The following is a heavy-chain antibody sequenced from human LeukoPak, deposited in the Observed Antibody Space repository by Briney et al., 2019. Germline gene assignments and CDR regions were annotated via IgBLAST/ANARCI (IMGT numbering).Heavy chain of an antibody. Sequence: SETLSLTCSVVNASISTYYWSWIRQPPGKGLEWIGYISSSGNTNYNPSLKSRLTISVDTSKNHFSLRLTSVTAADTAVYYCARVLTIFGVVISYGAFDIWGQGTLVTVSS. CDR2: ISSSGNT. V-gene: IGHV4-59*01. J-gene: IGHJ3*02. CDR3: ARVLTIFGVVISYGAFDI. CDR1: NASISTYY. D-gene: IGHD3-3*01.